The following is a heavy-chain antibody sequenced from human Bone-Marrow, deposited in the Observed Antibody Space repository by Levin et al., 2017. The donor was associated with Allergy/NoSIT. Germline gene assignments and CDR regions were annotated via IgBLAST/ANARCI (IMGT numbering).Heavy chain of an antibody. CDR1: GFTFSSYW. CDR3: ARDRGYDTFDS. J-gene: IGHJ4*02. Sequence: HTGGSLRLSCEASGFTFSSYWMTWVRQAPGKGLEWVANINQDGSGKKYVDSVKGRFTFSRDNAKNSVYLQMNSLRAEDTAVYYCARDRGYDTFDSWGQGTLVTVSS. V-gene: IGHV3-7*01. CDR2: INQDGSGK. D-gene: IGHD5-12*01.